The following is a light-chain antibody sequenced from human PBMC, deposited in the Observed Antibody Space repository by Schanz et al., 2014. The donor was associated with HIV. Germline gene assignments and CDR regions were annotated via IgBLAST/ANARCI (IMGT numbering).Light chain of an antibody. CDR1: TSNIANNL. J-gene: IGLJ3*02. CDR2: DND. Sequence: QSVLTQPPSVSAAPGQKVTISCSGSTSNIANNLVSWFQQVPGAAPKLLIYDNDKRPSGIPDRFSGSKSGTSATLDITGLQTGDEADYYCGTWHSNLIGWLFGGGTKLTVL. V-gene: IGLV1-51*01. CDR3: GTWHSNLIGWL.